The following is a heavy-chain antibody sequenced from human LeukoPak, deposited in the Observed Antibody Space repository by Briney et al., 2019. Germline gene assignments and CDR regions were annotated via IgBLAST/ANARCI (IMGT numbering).Heavy chain of an antibody. V-gene: IGHV3-33*01. CDR3: ARVAAVTSYYYYYGMDV. Sequence: LPGGSLRLSCAASGFTFSSYGMHWVRQAPGKGLEWVAVIWYDGSNKYYADSVKGRFTIPRDNSKNTLYLQMNSLRAEDTAVYYCARVAAVTSYYYYYGMDVWGQGTTVTVSS. CDR1: GFTFSSYG. CDR2: IWYDGSNK. J-gene: IGHJ6*02. D-gene: IGHD6-13*01.